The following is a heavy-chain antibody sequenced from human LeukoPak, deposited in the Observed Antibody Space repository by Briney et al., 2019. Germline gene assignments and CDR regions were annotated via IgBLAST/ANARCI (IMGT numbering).Heavy chain of an antibody. V-gene: IGHV4-39*07. Sequence: SETLSLTCTVSGVSISSISYFWGWTRQPLGKGLEWNGEINHSGSTNYNPSLNSRVTISVDTSQNHDYPKLSSVTAADMAVYYCARGPWGTSYDYWGQGTLVTVSS. D-gene: IGHD3-16*01. CDR2: INHSGST. J-gene: IGHJ4*02. CDR1: GVSISSISYF. CDR3: ARGPWGTSYDY.